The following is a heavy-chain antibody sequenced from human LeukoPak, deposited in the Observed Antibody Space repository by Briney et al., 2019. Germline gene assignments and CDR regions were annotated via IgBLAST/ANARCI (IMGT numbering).Heavy chain of an antibody. CDR1: GFTFSSYW. V-gene: IGHV3-7*01. CDR2: IKQDGSEK. CDR3: ARVRAQYCSGGSCYGGHYFDY. D-gene: IGHD2-15*01. J-gene: IGHJ4*02. Sequence: GGSLRLSCAASGFTFSSYWISWVRQAPGEGLEWVANIKQDGSEKYYVDSVKGRFTISRDNAKNSLYLQMNSLRAEDTAVYYCARVRAQYCSGGSCYGGHYFDYWGQGTLVTVSS.